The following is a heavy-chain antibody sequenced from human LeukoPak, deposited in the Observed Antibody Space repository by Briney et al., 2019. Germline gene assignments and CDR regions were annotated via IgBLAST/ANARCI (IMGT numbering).Heavy chain of an antibody. CDR3: ARGGSGWDLEHDY. V-gene: IGHV1-8*01. J-gene: IGHJ4*02. D-gene: IGHD6-19*01. CDR1: GYTFTSYD. CDR2: MNPNSGNK. Sequence: ASVKVSCEASGYTFTSYDINWVRQAAGQGLEWMGWMNPNSGNKGCAQKFQSRVTMTRSTSISTAYMELSSLTSEDTAVYYCARGGSGWDLEHDYWGQGTLVTVSS.